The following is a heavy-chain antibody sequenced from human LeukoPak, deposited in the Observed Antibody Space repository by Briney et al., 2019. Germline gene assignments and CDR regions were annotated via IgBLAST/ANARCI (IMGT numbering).Heavy chain of an antibody. D-gene: IGHD6-13*01. V-gene: IGHV3-13*03. CDR3: ARGIVAAGNIDF. CDR1: GFTFSSND. Sequence: GGSLRLSCAACGFTFSSNDIHWVRHTAGKGLEWVSGIGTADDTDYPGSVKGQFTISREKAKNSLNLQMNSLRAGDTAVYYCARGIVAAGNIDFWGQGTLVTVSS. CDR2: IGTADDT. J-gene: IGHJ4*02.